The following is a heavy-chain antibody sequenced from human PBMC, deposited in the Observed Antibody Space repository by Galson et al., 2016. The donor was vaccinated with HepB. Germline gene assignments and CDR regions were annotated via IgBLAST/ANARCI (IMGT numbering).Heavy chain of an antibody. CDR3: ARDQFPEPDTGDHVWGSPAY. CDR2: ISSGSTYI. CDR1: GFTFSRYT. Sequence: SLRLSCAASGFTFSRYTINWVRQAPGKGLEWVSSISSGSTYIYYADSLKGRFTVSRDNAKNSLYLQMNSLRADDTAVYYCARDQFPEPDTGDHVWGSPAYWGQGTLVTVSS. V-gene: IGHV3-21*01. J-gene: IGHJ4*02. D-gene: IGHD3-16*01.